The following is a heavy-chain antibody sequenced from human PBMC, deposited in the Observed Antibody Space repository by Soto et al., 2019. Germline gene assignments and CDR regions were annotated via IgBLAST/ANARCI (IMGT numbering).Heavy chain of an antibody. J-gene: IGHJ5*02. CDR2: IIPIFGTA. CDR1: GGTFSSYA. CDR3: ARDHCSSTSCYSWFDP. D-gene: IGHD2-2*02. Sequence: SVKVSCKASGGTFSSYATSWVRQAPGQGLEWMGGIIPIFGTANYAQKFQGRVTITADESTSTAYMALSSLRSEDTAVYYCARDHCSSTSCYSWFDPWGQGTLVTVSS. V-gene: IGHV1-69*13.